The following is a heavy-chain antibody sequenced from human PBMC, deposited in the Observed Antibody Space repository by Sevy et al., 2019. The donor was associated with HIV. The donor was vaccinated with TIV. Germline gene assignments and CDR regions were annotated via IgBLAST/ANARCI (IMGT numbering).Heavy chain of an antibody. D-gene: IGHD2-8*01. CDR2: ISGGGGST. V-gene: IGHV3-23*01. CDR3: AKARCGNGVCSFDY. CDR1: GFTFSSYA. Sequence: GGSLRLSCAASGFTFSSYAMSWVRQAPGKGLEWVSTISGGGGSTYYADSVKGRFTISGDNSKNTLYLQMNSLRAEDTAVNYCAKARCGNGVCSFDYWGQGSLVTVSS. J-gene: IGHJ4*02.